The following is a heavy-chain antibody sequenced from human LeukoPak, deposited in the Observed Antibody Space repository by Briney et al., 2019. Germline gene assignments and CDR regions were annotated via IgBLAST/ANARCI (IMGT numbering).Heavy chain of an antibody. CDR1: GGTFSSYA. V-gene: IGHV1-69*05. J-gene: IGHJ3*02. D-gene: IGHD3-22*01. Sequence: SVKVSCKASGGTFSSYAISWVRQAPGQGLEWMGGIIPIFGTANYAQKFQGRVTITTDESTSTAYMELSSLRSEDTAVYYCARIPSSGYYAFDIWGQGTMVNVSS. CDR2: IIPIFGTA. CDR3: ARIPSSGYYAFDI.